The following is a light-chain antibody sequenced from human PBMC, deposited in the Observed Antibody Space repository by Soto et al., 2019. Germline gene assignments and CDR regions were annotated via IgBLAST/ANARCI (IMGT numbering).Light chain of an antibody. V-gene: IGKV3-20*01. J-gene: IGKJ4*01. CDR3: QQYGSSPLS. Sequence: EIVLTQSPGTLSLSPGERATLSCRASQTVSSDYLAWYQQKPGQAPGLLIYRASNRATGIPDRFGGSGSGTDFTLTISTLEPEDFAVYYGQQYGSSPLSFGGGTKVEIK. CDR1: QTVSSDY. CDR2: RAS.